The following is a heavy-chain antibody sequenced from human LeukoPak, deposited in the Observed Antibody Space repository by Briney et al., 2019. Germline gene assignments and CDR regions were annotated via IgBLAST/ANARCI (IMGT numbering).Heavy chain of an antibody. CDR2: VKSDGTAT. V-gene: IGHV3-74*01. CDR1: GFTFSSHL. D-gene: IGHD1-14*01. J-gene: IGHJ4*02. CDR3: VRKFATGD. Sequence: GGSLRLSCAASGFTFSSHLMHWVRQAQGTGLVWVSSVKSDGTATNYADSVKGRFTISRDNAKNTLYLQMNSLRVEDTAVYYCVRKFATGDWGQGALVTVSS.